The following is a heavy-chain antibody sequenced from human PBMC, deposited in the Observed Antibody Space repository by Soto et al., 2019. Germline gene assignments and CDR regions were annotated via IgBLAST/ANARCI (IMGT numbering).Heavy chain of an antibody. Sequence: QITLKESGPTLVKPTQTLTLTCTFSGFSLSTSGVGVGWIRQPPGKALEWLALIYWDDDKRYSPSLKSRLTITKDTSKNQVVLTMTNMDPVGTATYYCAHRRAYCSGGSCYSIWFDPWGQGTLVTVSS. D-gene: IGHD2-15*01. CDR2: IYWDDDK. V-gene: IGHV2-5*02. CDR1: GFSLSTSGVG. J-gene: IGHJ5*02. CDR3: AHRRAYCSGGSCYSIWFDP.